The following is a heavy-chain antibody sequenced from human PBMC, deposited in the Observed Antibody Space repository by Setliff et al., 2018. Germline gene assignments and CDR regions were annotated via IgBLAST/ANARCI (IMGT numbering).Heavy chain of an antibody. Sequence: LSLTCTVSGGFISSSSYYWGWIRQPPGKGLEWIGSIYYRGSTYYNPSLKSRVTISVDTSKNQFSLKLSSVTAADTAVYYCARVLNWFDPWGQGTLVTVSS. CDR3: ARVLNWFDP. CDR1: GGFISSSSYY. V-gene: IGHV4-39*07. CDR2: IYYRGST. J-gene: IGHJ5*02. D-gene: IGHD1-26*01.